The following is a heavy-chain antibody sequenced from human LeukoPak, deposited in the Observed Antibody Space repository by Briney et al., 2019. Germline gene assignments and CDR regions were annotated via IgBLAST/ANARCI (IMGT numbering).Heavy chain of an antibody. CDR2: INHSGST. Sequence: GSLRLSCAASGFTFSDYYMSWIRQAPGKGLEWIGEINHSGSTNYNPSLKSRVTISVDTSKNQFSLKLSSVTAADTAVYYCARGPRRWQWLMRATNWFDPWGQGTLVTVSS. J-gene: IGHJ5*02. D-gene: IGHD6-19*01. CDR1: GFTFSDYY. CDR3: ARGPRRWQWLMRATNWFDP. V-gene: IGHV4-34*01.